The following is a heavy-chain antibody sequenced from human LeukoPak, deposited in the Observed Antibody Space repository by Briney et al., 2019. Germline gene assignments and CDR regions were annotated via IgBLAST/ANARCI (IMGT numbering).Heavy chain of an antibody. V-gene: IGHV4-34*01. CDR2: INHSGST. D-gene: IGHD3-10*01. J-gene: IGHJ4*02. Sequence: SETLSLTCAVYGGSLSGYYWSWIRQPPGKGLEWIGEINHSGSTNYNPSLKSRVTISVDTSKNQLSPKLSSVTAADTAVYYCARRGMLRRHWGQGTLVTVSS. CDR3: ARRGMLRRH. CDR1: GGSLSGYY.